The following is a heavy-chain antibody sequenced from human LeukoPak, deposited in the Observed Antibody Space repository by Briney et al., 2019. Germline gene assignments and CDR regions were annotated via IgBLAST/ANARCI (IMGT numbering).Heavy chain of an antibody. CDR1: GFTFSSYG. CDR3: AKDLWYYGSGSLFDC. Sequence: GGSLRLSCAASGFTFSSYGMHWVRQAPGKGLEWVAVISYDGSNKYYADSVKGRFTISRDNSKNTLYLQMNSLRAEDTAVYYCAKDLWYYGSGSLFDCWGQGTLVTVSS. V-gene: IGHV3-30*18. J-gene: IGHJ4*02. D-gene: IGHD3-10*01. CDR2: ISYDGSNK.